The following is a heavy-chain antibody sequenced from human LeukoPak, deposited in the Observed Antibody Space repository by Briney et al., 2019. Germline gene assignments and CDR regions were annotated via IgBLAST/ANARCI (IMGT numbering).Heavy chain of an antibody. V-gene: IGHV3-23*01. Sequence: GGSLRLSCAASGFTFNNSAMSWVRQTPGTGLEWVATISGPGTDTYYTDSVKGRLTISRDNSKNTLYLQMNSLRAEDTAVYYCASSTRIAVAGTNYYYMDVWGKGTTVTVSS. CDR3: ASSTRIAVAGTNYYYMDV. J-gene: IGHJ6*03. D-gene: IGHD6-19*01. CDR2: ISGPGTDT. CDR1: GFTFNNSA.